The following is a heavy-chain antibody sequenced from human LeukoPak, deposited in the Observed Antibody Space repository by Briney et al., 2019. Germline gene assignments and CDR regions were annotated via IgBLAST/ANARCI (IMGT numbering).Heavy chain of an antibody. CDR3: AKDIGATVTTPIDY. D-gene: IGHD4-17*01. J-gene: IGHJ4*02. Sequence: GGSLRLSCAASRFTFSNYSMNWVRQAPGKGLEWVSSITSSSTYIYYADSVEGRFTISRDNAKNSLYLQMNSLRAEDTALYYCAKDIGATVTTPIDYWGQGTLVTVSS. CDR2: ITSSSTYI. CDR1: RFTFSNYS. V-gene: IGHV3-21*04.